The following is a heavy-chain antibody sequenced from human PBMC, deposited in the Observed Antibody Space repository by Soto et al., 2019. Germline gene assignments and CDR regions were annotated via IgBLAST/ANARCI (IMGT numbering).Heavy chain of an antibody. J-gene: IGHJ4*02. CDR2: ISYDGSNK. CDR1: GFTFSSYA. CDR3: ARGDGLAVAGTLDY. D-gene: IGHD6-19*01. Sequence: QVQLVESGGGVVQPGRSLRLSCAAPGFTFSSYAMHWVRQAPGKGLEWVAVISYDGSNKYYADSVKGRFTISRDNSKNTLYLQMNSLRAEDTAVYYCARGDGLAVAGTLDYWGQGTLVTVSS. V-gene: IGHV3-30-3*01.